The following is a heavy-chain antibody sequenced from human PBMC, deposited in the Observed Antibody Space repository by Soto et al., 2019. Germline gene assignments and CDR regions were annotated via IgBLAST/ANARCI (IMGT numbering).Heavy chain of an antibody. Sequence: SETLSLTCAVYGGSFSGYYWSWIRQPPGKGLEWIGEINHSGSTNYNPSLKSRVTISVDTSKNQFSLRLSSVTAADTAVYYCARDPPYCGGDCYAFDIWGQGTMVTVSS. D-gene: IGHD2-21*02. CDR1: GGSFSGYY. J-gene: IGHJ3*02. CDR2: INHSGST. CDR3: ARDPPYCGGDCYAFDI. V-gene: IGHV4-34*01.